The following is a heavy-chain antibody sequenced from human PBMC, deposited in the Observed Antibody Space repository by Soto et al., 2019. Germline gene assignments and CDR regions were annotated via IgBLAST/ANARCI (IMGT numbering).Heavy chain of an antibody. D-gene: IGHD4-17*01. V-gene: IGHV4-31*03. J-gene: IGHJ5*02. CDR1: GGSISSGGYY. CDR3: ARAKLSLYGVRGGNWFDP. Sequence: QVQLQESGPGLVKPSQTLSLTCTVSGGSISSGGYYWSWIRQHPGKGLEWIGYIYYSGSTYYNPSLKLRVTISVDTSKNQFSLKLRSVTAADTAVYYCARAKLSLYGVRGGNWFDPWGQGTLVTVSS. CDR2: IYYSGST.